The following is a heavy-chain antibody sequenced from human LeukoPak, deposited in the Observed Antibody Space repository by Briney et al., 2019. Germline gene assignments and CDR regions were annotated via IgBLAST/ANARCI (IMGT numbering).Heavy chain of an antibody. D-gene: IGHD6-19*01. CDR3: ARDGWSDETFDY. J-gene: IGHJ4*02. V-gene: IGHV3-48*04. CDR2: ISSSGSTI. Sequence: PGGSLRLSCAASGFTFSIYTMNWVRQAPGKGLEWVSYISSSGSTIYYADSVKGRFTISRDNAKNSLYLQMNSLRAEDTAVYYCARDGWSDETFDYWGQGTLVTVSS. CDR1: GFTFSIYT.